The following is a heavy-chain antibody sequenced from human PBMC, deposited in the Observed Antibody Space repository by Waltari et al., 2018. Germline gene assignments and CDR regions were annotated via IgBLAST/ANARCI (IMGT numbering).Heavy chain of an antibody. CDR2: MQYRGST. D-gene: IGHD4-17*01. J-gene: IGHJ1*01. CDR1: GGSITTNHN. CDR3: GRIAFGDEGGYFQH. Sequence: QLQLPESGPGLMKPSETLSLTCTVSGGSITTNHNWGWIRQPPGKGLEWMGNMQYRGSTFYNPSLKSRVMIFLDTSKNQYSLRLSSMGAADTAVYFCGRIAFGDEGGYFQHWGQGTLVTVSS. V-gene: IGHV4-39*01.